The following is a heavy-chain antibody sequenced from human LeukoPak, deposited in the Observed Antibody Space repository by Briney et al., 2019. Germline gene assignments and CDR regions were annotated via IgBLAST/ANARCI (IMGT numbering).Heavy chain of an antibody. CDR2: INHSGST. D-gene: IGHD6-6*01. Sequence: SETLSLTCAVYGGSFSGYYWCWIRQPPGKGLEWIGEINHSGSTNYNPSLKSRVTISVDTSKNQFSLKLSSVTAADTAVYYCARARVVRYFDLWGRGTLVTVSS. V-gene: IGHV4-34*01. CDR1: GGSFSGYY. J-gene: IGHJ2*01. CDR3: ARARVVRYFDL.